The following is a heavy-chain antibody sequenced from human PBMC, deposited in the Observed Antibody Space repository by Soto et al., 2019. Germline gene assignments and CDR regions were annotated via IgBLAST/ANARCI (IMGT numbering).Heavy chain of an antibody. CDR2: FSATSENT. D-gene: IGHD1-26*01. V-gene: IGHV3-23*01. Sequence: EVQLLESGGGLVQPGGSLRLSCVGSGFFFSSYTMTWVRQAPGKGLEWVSSFSATSENTYYADSVRGRFTISRDNSKNTLFLQMNSLTAEDTAMDYWAKARDKKWVRLPFDYWGKGSLVIFSS. CDR1: GFFFSSYT. CDR3: AKARDKKWVRLPFDY. J-gene: IGHJ4*02.